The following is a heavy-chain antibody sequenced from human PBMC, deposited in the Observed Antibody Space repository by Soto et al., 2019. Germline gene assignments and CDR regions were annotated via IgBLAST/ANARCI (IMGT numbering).Heavy chain of an antibody. D-gene: IGHD6-13*01. CDR3: ASSNIAAAGFYYYGMDV. V-gene: IGHV4-30-2*02. J-gene: IGHJ6*02. CDR2: IYPSGST. CDR1: GGSISSAGHS. Sequence: PSETLSLTCTVLGGSISSAGHSWNWIRQPPGKGLEWIGYIYPSGSTHYNPSLKSRVTISLDRSRNRFSLNLSSVTAADTAVYYCASSNIAAAGFYYYGMDVWGRGTTVTVSS.